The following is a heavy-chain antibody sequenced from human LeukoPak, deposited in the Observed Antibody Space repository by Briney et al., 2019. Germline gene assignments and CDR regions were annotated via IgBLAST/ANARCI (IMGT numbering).Heavy chain of an antibody. CDR2: TSAYNGNT. V-gene: IGHV1-18*01. D-gene: IGHD4-17*01. Sequence: ASVKVSCKASGYTFTSYGISWVRQAPGQGLEWMGWTSAYNGNTNYAQKLQGRVTMTTDTSTSTAYMELRSLRSDDTAVYYCARVHYGDYVGTYYYYMDVWGKGTTVTVSS. CDR3: ARVHYGDYVGTYYYYMDV. J-gene: IGHJ6*03. CDR1: GYTFTSYG.